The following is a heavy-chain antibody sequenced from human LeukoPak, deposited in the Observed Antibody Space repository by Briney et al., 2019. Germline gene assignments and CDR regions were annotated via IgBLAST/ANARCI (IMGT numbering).Heavy chain of an antibody. D-gene: IGHD3-9*01. V-gene: IGHV4-4*02. CDR3: ASNSTYYDILTGYYSLDAFDI. CDR1: GGSISSSNW. CDR2: IYHSGST. Sequence: SETLSLTCAVSGGSISSSNWWSWVRQPPGKGLEWIGEIYHSGSTNYNPSLKSRVTISVDKSKTQFSLKLSSVTAADTAVYYCASNSTYYDILTGYYSLDAFDIWGQGTMVTVSS. J-gene: IGHJ3*02.